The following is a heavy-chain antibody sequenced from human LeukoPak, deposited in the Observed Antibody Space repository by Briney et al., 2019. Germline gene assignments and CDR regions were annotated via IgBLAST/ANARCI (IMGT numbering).Heavy chain of an antibody. J-gene: IGHJ5*02. D-gene: IGHD3-10*01. CDR2: IRFDGNDK. CDR1: GFTFSSYA. V-gene: IGHV3-30*02. Sequence: PGGSLRLSCAASGFTFSSYAMHWVRQAPGKGLEWVAFIRFDGNDKFYAGSVKGRFTISRDTSRSTLYLQMNRLRLEDTAIYYCAKDLMRDRWFGESWGQGTLVTVSS. CDR3: AKDLMRDRWFGES.